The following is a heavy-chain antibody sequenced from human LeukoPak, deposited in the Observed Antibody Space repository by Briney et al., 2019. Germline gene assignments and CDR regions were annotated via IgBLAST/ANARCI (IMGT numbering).Heavy chain of an antibody. CDR3: ARDNISGGSGSYYKY. J-gene: IGHJ4*02. V-gene: IGHV4-34*01. CDR1: GGSFSGYY. CDR2: INHSGST. D-gene: IGHD3-10*01. Sequence: SETLSLTCAVYGGSFSGYYWSWIRQPPGKGLEWIGEINHSGSTNYNPSLKSRVTISVDTSKNQFSLKLSSVTAADTAVYYRARDNISGGSGSYYKYWGQGTLVTVSS.